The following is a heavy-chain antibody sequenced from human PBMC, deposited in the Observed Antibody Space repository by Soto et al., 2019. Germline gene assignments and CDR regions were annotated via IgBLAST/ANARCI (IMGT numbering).Heavy chain of an antibody. J-gene: IGHJ4*02. V-gene: IGHV1-24*01. CDR1: GDSITEVS. Sequence: VQSGAEVKKPGASVEVSCKVSGDSITEVSMHWVRQSPEKGLEWMGGYDPEKGRRISAQNFTGRLTMTEDTSTDTAYMKLISLETDDTAVYFCATGPPWHYFDFWGQGTLVTVSS. CDR3: ATGPPWHYFDF. CDR2: YDPEKGRR. D-gene: IGHD5-12*01.